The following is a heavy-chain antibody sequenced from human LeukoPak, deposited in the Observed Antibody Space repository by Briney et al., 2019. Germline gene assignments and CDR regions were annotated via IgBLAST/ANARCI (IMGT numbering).Heavy chain of an antibody. CDR2: INPNSGGT. Sequence: ASVKVSCKASGYTFTGYYMHWVRQAPGQGLEWMGWINPNSGGTNYAQKFQGRVTMTRDTSISTAYMELSRLRSDGTAVYYCARESGYSYGTPFDYWGQGTLVTVSS. CDR1: GYTFTGYY. J-gene: IGHJ4*02. CDR3: ARESGYSYGTPFDY. D-gene: IGHD5-18*01. V-gene: IGHV1-2*02.